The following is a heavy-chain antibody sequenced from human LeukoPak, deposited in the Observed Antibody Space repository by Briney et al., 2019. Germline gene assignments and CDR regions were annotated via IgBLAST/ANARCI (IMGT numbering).Heavy chain of an antibody. V-gene: IGHV4-30-2*03. CDR1: GGSISSGGYS. J-gene: IGHJ5*02. Sequence: SETLSLTCAVSGGSISSGGYSWSWIRQPPGKGLEWIGYIYYSGSTYYNPSLKSRVTISVDTSKNQFSLKLSSVTAADTAVYYCARHPSGRMWLQQGGWFDPWGQGTLVTVSS. CDR2: IYYSGST. CDR3: ARHPSGRMWLQQGGWFDP. D-gene: IGHD5-24*01.